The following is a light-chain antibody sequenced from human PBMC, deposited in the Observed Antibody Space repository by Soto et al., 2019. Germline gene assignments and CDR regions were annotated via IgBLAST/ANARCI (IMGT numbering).Light chain of an antibody. Sequence: DIVMTQSTDSLAVSLGERATINCKSSQSVLYSSNNMDYLAWYQQKPGQPPKLLIYWASAREPGVPDRFSGSGSGTDFTLTISSLRAEDVAVYYCHQYYSAPQTFGQGTRVEI. CDR2: WAS. J-gene: IGKJ1*01. V-gene: IGKV4-1*01. CDR1: QSVLYSSNNMDY. CDR3: HQYYSAPQT.